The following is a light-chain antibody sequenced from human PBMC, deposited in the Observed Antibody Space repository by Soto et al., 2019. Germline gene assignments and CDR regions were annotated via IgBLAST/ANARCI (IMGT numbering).Light chain of an antibody. CDR3: QQRRNWPLT. V-gene: IGKV3-11*01. CDR1: QSVDSY. J-gene: IGKJ4*01. CDR2: DVS. Sequence: EIALTQSPATLSLSAGERATRACRASQSVDSYLTWYQQKPGQAPRLLIYDVSKRATGIPVRFSGSGSGTDFTLTISSLEPEDVAIYYCQQRRNWPLTFGGGTKVEIK.